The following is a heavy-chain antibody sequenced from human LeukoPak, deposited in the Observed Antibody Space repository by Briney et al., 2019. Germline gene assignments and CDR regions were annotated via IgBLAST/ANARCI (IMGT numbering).Heavy chain of an antibody. CDR3: GRGSSWYVLVYFQH. J-gene: IGHJ1*01. V-gene: IGHV1-2*02. CDR2: INPNSGGT. D-gene: IGHD6-13*01. CDR1: GYTFTGYY. Sequence: GASVKVSCKASGYTFTGYYMHWVRQAPGQGLEWMGWINPNSGGTNYAQKFQGRVTMTRDTSISTAYMELSRLRSDDTAVYYCGRGSSWYVLVYFQHWGQGTLVTVSS.